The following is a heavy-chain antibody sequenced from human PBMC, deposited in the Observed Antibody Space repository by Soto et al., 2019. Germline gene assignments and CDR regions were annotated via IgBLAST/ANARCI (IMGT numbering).Heavy chain of an antibody. J-gene: IGHJ6*02. Sequence: QMQLVESGGGVVQPGGSLRLSCAASGFTFNYYPMHWVRQAPGKGLEWVAVVSFDGSNKYYADSVKGRFTISKDNSKNTMSQKMKSLRREDPAVYYCAGLPGPLVAVLYIYPLDGREALSDVDVWGQGTTVTVSS. D-gene: IGHD6-19*01. CDR2: VSFDGSNK. CDR1: GFTFNYYP. V-gene: IGHV3-30-3*01. CDR3: AGLPGPLVAVLYIYPLDGREALSDVDV.